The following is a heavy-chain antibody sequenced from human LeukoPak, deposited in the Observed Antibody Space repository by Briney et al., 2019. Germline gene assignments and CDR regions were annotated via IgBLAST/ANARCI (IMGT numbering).Heavy chain of an antibody. CDR2: IKQDGSDI. V-gene: IGHV3-7*01. Sequence: GGSLRLSCAASGFTFNGFWMSWVRQAPGKGLEWVANIKQDGSDIYYLGSVRGRFTISRDNAMNLLYLQMNSLRAEGTAVYYCTRDALYGDPSYYYMDVWGKGTTVTVSS. CDR3: TRDALYGDPSYYYMDV. D-gene: IGHD4-17*01. J-gene: IGHJ6*03. CDR1: GFTFNGFW.